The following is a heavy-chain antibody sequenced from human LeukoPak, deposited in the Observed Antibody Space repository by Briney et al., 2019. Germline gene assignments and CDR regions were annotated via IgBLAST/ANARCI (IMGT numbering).Heavy chain of an antibody. CDR3: AREGYSGYDYTAFGY. V-gene: IGHV3-48*01. D-gene: IGHD5-12*01. Sequence: GGSLSLSCPAAGFTFSSYSMNWVRQAAGKGLEWVSYISTSSSTIFYADFVKGRLTISRHTATNPLDLQMDSLRAEDTAVYYCAREGYSGYDYTAFGYWGQGTLVTVSS. CDR1: GFTFSSYS. CDR2: ISTSSSTI. J-gene: IGHJ4*02.